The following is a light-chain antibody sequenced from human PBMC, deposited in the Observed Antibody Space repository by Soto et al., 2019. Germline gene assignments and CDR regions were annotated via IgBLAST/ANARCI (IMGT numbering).Light chain of an antibody. V-gene: IGLV2-23*01. J-gene: IGLJ2*01. CDR2: EGS. CDR1: SSDVGSYNL. CDR3: CSYAGSRGEV. Sequence: QSALTQPASVSGSPGQSITISCTGTSSDVGSYNLVSWYQQYPGKAPKLMIYEGSKLLSGVSNRFSDSKSGTPASLTMSGLQAEDEDDDYCCSYAGSRGEVFGGGTQLTVL.